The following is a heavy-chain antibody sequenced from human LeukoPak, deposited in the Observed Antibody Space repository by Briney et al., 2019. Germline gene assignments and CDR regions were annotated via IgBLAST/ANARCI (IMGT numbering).Heavy chain of an antibody. Sequence: PGGSLILSCAASGFTFDDYAMHWVRQAPGKGLELVSLISGDGGSTYYADSVKGRFTISRDNSKNSLYLQMNSLRTEDTALYYCAKDISGDLGSAFDYWGQGTLVTVSS. CDR1: GFTFDDYA. V-gene: IGHV3-43*02. CDR2: ISGDGGST. D-gene: IGHD7-27*01. J-gene: IGHJ4*02. CDR3: AKDISGDLGSAFDY.